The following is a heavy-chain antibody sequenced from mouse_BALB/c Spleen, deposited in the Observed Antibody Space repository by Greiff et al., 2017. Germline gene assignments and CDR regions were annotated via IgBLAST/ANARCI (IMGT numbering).Heavy chain of an antibody. D-gene: IGHD1-1*01. CDR2: ISTGGST. CDR1: GFTFSSYA. CDR3: ARYYGSSYGFAY. J-gene: IGHJ3*01. Sequence: EVQVEQSGGGLVKPGGSLKLSCEASGFTFSSYAMSWVRQTPEQRLEWVASISTGGSTYYPDSVKGRFTISRDNARNILYLQMSSLRSEDTAMYYCARYYGSSYGFAYWGQGTLVTVSA. V-gene: IGHV5-6-5*01.